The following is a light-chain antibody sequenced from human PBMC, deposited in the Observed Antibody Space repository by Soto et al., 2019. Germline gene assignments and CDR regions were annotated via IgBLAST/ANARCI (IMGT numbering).Light chain of an antibody. CDR2: KAS. V-gene: IGKV1-5*03. Sequence: DIPMTPSPSPPSASLGDKVTITFPASQSISSWLAWYQQKPGKAPKLLIYKASSLESGVPSRFSGSGSGTEFTLTISSLQPDDFATYYCQQYNSYPLTFGGGTKV. CDR1: QSISSW. J-gene: IGKJ4*01. CDR3: QQYNSYPLT.